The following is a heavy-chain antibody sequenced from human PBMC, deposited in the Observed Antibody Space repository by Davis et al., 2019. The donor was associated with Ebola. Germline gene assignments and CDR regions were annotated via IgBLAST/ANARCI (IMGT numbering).Heavy chain of an antibody. J-gene: IGHJ5*02. D-gene: IGHD6-13*01. CDR2: IYYSGST. Sequence: MPSETLSLTCTVSGGSISSYYWSRIRQPPGKGLEWIGYIYYSGSTNYNPSLKSRVTISVDTSKNQFSLKLSSVTAADTAVYYCASSSWYPLGWFDPWGQGTLVTVSS. CDR1: GGSISSYY. CDR3: ASSSWYPLGWFDP. V-gene: IGHV4-59*01.